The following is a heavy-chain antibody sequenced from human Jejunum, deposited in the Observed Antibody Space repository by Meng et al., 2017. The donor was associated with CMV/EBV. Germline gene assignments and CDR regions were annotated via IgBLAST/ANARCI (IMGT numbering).Heavy chain of an antibody. CDR2: MNGDGSTT. V-gene: IGHV3-74*01. D-gene: IGHD3-10*01. Sequence: CAASGFTFRKFGMHWVRQAPGKGLVWISRMNGDGSTTNHADSVTGRFAISRDNARNTLYLQMNSLRVEDTAVYYCARAGEYRFDYWGQGTLVTVSS. CDR3: ARAGEYRFDY. CDR1: GFTFRKFG. J-gene: IGHJ4*02.